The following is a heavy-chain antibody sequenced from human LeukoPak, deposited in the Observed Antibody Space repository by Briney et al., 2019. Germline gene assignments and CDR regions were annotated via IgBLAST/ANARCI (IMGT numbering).Heavy chain of an antibody. CDR2: IYYSGSS. J-gene: IGHJ2*01. CDR3: AKKGPYGSGTYLPYWYFDL. V-gene: IGHV4-59*01. CDR1: GGSISGYH. D-gene: IGHD3-10*01. Sequence: SGTLSLTCNVSGGSISGYHWSWIRQPPGKGLEWLGYIYYSGSSNYNPSLKSRVTMSADTSKNQFSLKLSSVTAADTAVYYCAKKGPYGSGTYLPYWYFDLWGRGTQVTVSS.